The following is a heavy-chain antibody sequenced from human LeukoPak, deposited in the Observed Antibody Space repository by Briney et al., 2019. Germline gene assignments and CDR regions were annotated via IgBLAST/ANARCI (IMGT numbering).Heavy chain of an antibody. V-gene: IGHV3-66*01. CDR1: GFTFSSNY. J-gene: IGHJ4*02. CDR3: AKDDYYDTSGYRD. Sequence: GGSLRLSCAASGFTFSSNYMSWVRQAPGKGLEWVSVIYSGGSTYYSDSVKGRFTISRDNSKNTLYLQMNSLRAEDTAVYYCAKDDYYDTSGYRDWGQGTLVTVSS. D-gene: IGHD3-22*01. CDR2: IYSGGST.